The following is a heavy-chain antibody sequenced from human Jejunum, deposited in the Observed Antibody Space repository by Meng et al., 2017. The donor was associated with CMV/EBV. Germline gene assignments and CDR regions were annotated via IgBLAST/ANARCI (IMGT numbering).Heavy chain of an antibody. Sequence: GFTFSTYAMTWVRQAPGKGLEWVSSITASGSSTYHADSVKGRFTISRDNSRNTVFLQMNSPRAEDTAMYYCAKDLRYYFKNPSDYWGQGTLVTVSS. CDR1: GFTFSTYA. CDR3: AKDLRYYFKNPSDY. CDR2: ITASGSST. V-gene: IGHV3-23*01. J-gene: IGHJ4*02. D-gene: IGHD2/OR15-2a*01.